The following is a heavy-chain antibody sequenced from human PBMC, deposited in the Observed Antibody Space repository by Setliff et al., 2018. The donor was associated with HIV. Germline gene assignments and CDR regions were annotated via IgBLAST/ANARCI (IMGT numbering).Heavy chain of an antibody. J-gene: IGHJ4*02. D-gene: IGHD5-18*01. V-gene: IGHV4-61*05. Sequence: PSETLSLTCTVSGGSISSSSYHWSWIRQPPGKGLEWIGYTHISGITNYNPSLNSRLTISVDTSKDQFSLKLSSVTAADTAVYYCARGGRGYMYGWGRGTLVTVSS. CDR2: THISGIT. CDR1: GGSISSSSYH. CDR3: ARGGRGYMYG.